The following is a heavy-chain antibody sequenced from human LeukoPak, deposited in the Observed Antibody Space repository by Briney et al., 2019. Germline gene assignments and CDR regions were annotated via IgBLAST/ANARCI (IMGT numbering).Heavy chain of an antibody. V-gene: IGHV3-7*01. CDR2: IKQDGSEK. CDR3: ATLVATTRFDY. D-gene: IGHD5-12*01. CDR1: GFTFKNYG. Sequence: PGGSLRLSCVASGFTFKNYGMSWVRQAPGKGLEWVANIKQDGSEKYYVDSVKGRFTISRDNAKNSLYLQMSSLRADDMAVYYCATLVATTRFDYWGQGTLVTVSS. J-gene: IGHJ4*02.